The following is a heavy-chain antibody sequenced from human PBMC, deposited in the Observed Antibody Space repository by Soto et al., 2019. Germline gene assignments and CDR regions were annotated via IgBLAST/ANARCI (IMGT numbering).Heavy chain of an antibody. CDR3: ARGTYFDY. J-gene: IGHJ4*02. CDR1: GYIMTTYG. CDR2: ISAYNDHT. Sequence: QVQLVQSGTEVKKPGASVKVSCKASGYIMTTYGVSWVRQAPGQGLEWVGWISAYNDHTNYAQKFQGRVTITTDTSTSTAYMELRSLRYDDTVVYYCARGTYFDYWGQGTLVTVSS. V-gene: IGHV1-18*01. D-gene: IGHD1-1*01.